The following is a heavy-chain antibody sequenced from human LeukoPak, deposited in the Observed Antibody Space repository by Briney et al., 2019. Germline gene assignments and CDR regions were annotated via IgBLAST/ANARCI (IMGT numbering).Heavy chain of an antibody. V-gene: IGHV1-69*06. CDR2: IIPIFGTT. CDR3: ARVSSSWYQDWYFDL. Sequence: ASVKVSCKASGATFSNYAISWVRQAPGQGLEWMGGIIPIFGTTNYAQKFQGRVTITADKSTSIAYLELSSLRSEDTAVYYCARVSSSWYQDWYFDLWGRGTLVTVSS. J-gene: IGHJ2*01. CDR1: GATFSNYA. D-gene: IGHD6-13*01.